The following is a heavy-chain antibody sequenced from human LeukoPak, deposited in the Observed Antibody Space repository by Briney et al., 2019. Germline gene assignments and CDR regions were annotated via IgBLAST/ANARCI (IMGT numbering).Heavy chain of an antibody. Sequence: ASVKVSCKASGYTFTGYYMHWVRQAPGQGLEWMGWINPNSGGTNYAQKFQGRVTMTRDTSIGTAYMELSRLRSDDTAVYYCARVDLLATIDFDYWGQGTLVTVSS. CDR1: GYTFTGYY. D-gene: IGHD5-24*01. CDR2: INPNSGGT. J-gene: IGHJ4*02. CDR3: ARVDLLATIDFDY. V-gene: IGHV1-2*02.